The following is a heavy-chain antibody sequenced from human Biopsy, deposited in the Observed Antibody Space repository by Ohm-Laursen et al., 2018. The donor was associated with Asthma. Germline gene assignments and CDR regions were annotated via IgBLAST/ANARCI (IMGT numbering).Heavy chain of an antibody. Sequence: ASSVKVSCKAPGGTFSNFAISWVRQAPGQGLEWLGGIMTAFGTTNYAQKFQGRVTITADESTSTAYMEVTSLRSEDTAIYYCARCQVGYSSGWSLLLKKIYYSGMDVWGQGTAVTVSS. D-gene: IGHD6-19*01. CDR1: GGTFSNFA. J-gene: IGHJ6*02. CDR3: ARCQVGYSSGWSLLLKKIYYSGMDV. CDR2: IMTAFGTT. V-gene: IGHV1-69*01.